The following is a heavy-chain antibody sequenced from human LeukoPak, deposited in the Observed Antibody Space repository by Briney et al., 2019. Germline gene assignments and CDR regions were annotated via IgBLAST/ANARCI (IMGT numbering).Heavy chain of an antibody. V-gene: IGHV1-2*06. CDR2: INPNSGGT. D-gene: IGHD2-8*01. J-gene: IGHJ5*02. CDR1: GYTFTVYY. Sequence: GASVTVSCKASGYTFTVYYMHWVRQAPGQGLEWMGRINPNSGGTNYAQKFQGRVTMTRDTSISTAYMELSRLRSDDTAVYYCARDFTTYCSNGLCLDRNWFDHWGQGTLVTVSS. CDR3: ARDFTTYCSNGLCLDRNWFDH.